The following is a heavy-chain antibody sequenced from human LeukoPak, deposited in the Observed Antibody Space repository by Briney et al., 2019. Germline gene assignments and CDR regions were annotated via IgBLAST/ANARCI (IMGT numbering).Heavy chain of an antibody. CDR1: GYTFTGYY. J-gene: IGHJ4*02. V-gene: IGHV1-2*02. Sequence: ASVKVSCKSSGYTFTGYYIHWVRQAPGQGLEWMGWINPNSGGTSYAQKFQGRVTMTRDTSISTVYMELNRLRSDDTAVFYCARGSGGPPQVLDYWGQGTLVTVSS. CDR2: INPNSGGT. D-gene: IGHD3-3*01. CDR3: ARGSGGPPQVLDY.